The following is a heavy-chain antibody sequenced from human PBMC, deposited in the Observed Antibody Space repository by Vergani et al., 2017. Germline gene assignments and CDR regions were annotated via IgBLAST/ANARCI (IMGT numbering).Heavy chain of an antibody. Sequence: EVQLVESGGDLVQPGRSLRLSCTASGFTFGYYAMDWFRQAPGQGLEWVGGIRSKACGQATIYAASVKGRCTISRDESKSIAYLQMNNLQTEDTAMYYCVRDQVTMLRGSDALDIWGQGTMVTVSS. CDR2: IRSKACGQAT. D-gene: IGHD3-10*01. V-gene: IGHV3-49*03. CDR3: VRDQVTMLRGSDALDI. J-gene: IGHJ3*02. CDR1: GFTFGYYA.